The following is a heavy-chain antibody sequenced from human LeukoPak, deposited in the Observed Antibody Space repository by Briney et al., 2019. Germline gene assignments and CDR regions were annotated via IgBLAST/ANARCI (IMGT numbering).Heavy chain of an antibody. V-gene: IGHV5-51*01. CDR2: LYPGDSDT. CDR3: ARGTYSTSLDY. J-gene: IGHJ4*02. D-gene: IGHD6-6*01. CDR1: GDSFISNW. Sequence: GESLQISCNASGDSFISNWFGWVRQMPGKGLEWMGVLYPGDSDTRYSPSFQGQVTISADRSINTAYLQWTNLKASDTAMYYCARGTYSTSLDYWGQGTLVTVSS.